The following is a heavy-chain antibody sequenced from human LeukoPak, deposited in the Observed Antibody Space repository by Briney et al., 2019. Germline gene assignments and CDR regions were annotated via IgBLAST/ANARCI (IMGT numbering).Heavy chain of an antibody. CDR2: ISTSGSTI. D-gene: IGHD3-9*01. J-gene: IGHJ4*02. V-gene: IGHV3-48*03. CDR3: DARHFDWRARAYFDY. Sequence: GGSLRLSCAASGFTFRTFEMNWVRQAPGKGLEWVSYISTSGSTIYYADSVKGRFTISRDNAKNSLYLQMNSLRVEDTAVYYCDARHFDWRARAYFDYWGQGTLVTVSS. CDR1: GFTFRTFE.